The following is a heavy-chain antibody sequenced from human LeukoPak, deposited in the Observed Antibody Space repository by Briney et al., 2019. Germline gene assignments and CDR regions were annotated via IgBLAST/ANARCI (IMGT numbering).Heavy chain of an antibody. Sequence: GGSLRLSCAGSGFTFSTYTMNWVRQAPGKGLEWVSSISSSGSTIYYADSVKGRFTISRDNAKNSLYLQMNSLRAEDTAVYYCAELGITMIGGVWGKGTTVTISS. V-gene: IGHV3-48*04. CDR1: GFTFSTYT. D-gene: IGHD3-10*02. CDR3: AELGITMIGGV. CDR2: ISSSGSTI. J-gene: IGHJ6*04.